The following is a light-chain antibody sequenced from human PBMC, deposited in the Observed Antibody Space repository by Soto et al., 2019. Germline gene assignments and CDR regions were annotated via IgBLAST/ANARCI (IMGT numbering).Light chain of an antibody. CDR1: QSISSY. Sequence: DIQMTQSPSSLSASVGDRVTITCRASQSISSYLNWYQQKPGKAPKLLIYAASSLQSGVPSRFSGSXXGXXXTLTISSLQPEDFATYYCQQSYSSPRGYTFGQGTKLEIK. V-gene: IGKV1-39*01. CDR2: AAS. J-gene: IGKJ2*01. CDR3: QQSYSSPRGYT.